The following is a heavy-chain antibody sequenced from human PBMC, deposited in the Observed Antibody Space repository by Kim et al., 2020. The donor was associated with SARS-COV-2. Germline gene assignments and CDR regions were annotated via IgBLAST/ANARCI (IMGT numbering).Heavy chain of an antibody. CDR2: FDPEDGET. J-gene: IGHJ4*02. D-gene: IGHD2-2*01. V-gene: IGHV1-24*01. CDR1: GYTLTELS. CDR3: ATDGGYCSSTSCSLLFD. Sequence: ASVKVSCKVSGYTLTELSMHWVRQAPGKGLEWMGGFDPEDGETIYAQKFQGRVTMTEDTSTDTAYMELSSLRSEDTAVYYCATDGGYCSSTSCSLLFDWGQGTLVTVSS.